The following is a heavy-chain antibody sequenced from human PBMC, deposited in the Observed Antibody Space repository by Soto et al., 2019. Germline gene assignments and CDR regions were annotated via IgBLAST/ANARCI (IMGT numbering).Heavy chain of an antibody. V-gene: IGHV4-34*01. D-gene: IGHD6-6*01. CDR1: GGSFSGYY. CDR2: INHSGST. CDR3: ARSQLRRSRAFDI. J-gene: IGHJ3*02. Sequence: QVQLQQWGAGLLKPSEILSLTCAVYGGSFSGYYWSWIRQPPGKGLEWIGEINHSGSTNYNPSLKSRVTISVDTSKNQFSLKLSSVTAADTAVYYCARSQLRRSRAFDIWGQGTMVTVSS.